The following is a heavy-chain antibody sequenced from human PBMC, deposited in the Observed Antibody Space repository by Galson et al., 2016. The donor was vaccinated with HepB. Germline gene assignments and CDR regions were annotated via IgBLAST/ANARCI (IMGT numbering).Heavy chain of an antibody. CDR1: GFLVSSSF. V-gene: IGHV3-53*01. J-gene: IGHJ5*02. CDR3: ARWTAYCPRPGCPRDHDYFDP. CDR2: MYPRGDT. D-gene: IGHD4-11*01. Sequence: SLRLSCAASGFLVSSSFMSCVRQTPGTGLEWVTVMYPRGDTHYSDSVRGRFTISRDNSRNSMSLQMTNLRVGDTAVYFCARWTAYCPRPGCPRDHDYFDPWGQGILVTVSS.